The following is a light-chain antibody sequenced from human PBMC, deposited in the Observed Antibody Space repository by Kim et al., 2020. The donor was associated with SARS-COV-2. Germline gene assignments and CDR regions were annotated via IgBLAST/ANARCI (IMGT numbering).Light chain of an antibody. V-gene: IGLV3-1*01. CDR1: KLGDKY. Sequence: VARGQTASITCSGDKLGDKYACWYQQKPGQSPVLVIYQDSKRPSGIPERFSGSNSGNTATLTISGTQAMDEADYYCQAWDSSTGGVFGTGTKVTVL. CDR3: QAWDSSTGGV. CDR2: QDS. J-gene: IGLJ1*01.